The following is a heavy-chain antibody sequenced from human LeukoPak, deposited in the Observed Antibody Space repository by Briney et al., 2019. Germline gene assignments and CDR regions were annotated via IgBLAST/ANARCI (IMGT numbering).Heavy chain of an antibody. CDR3: AKATGYLL. Sequence: GGSLRLSCAASGFTFSRYGMHWVRQAPGKGLEWVAFIRYDGSNKYYADSVKGRFTISRDNSENTLFLRMNSLRAEDTAVYYCAKATGYLLWGQGTLVIVSS. CDR2: IRYDGSNK. CDR1: GFTFSRYG. J-gene: IGHJ4*02. V-gene: IGHV3-30*02. D-gene: IGHD1-14*01.